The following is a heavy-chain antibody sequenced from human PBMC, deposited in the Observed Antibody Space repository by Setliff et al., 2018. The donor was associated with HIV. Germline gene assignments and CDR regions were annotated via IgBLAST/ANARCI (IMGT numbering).Heavy chain of an antibody. CDR3: ARNYYDDSYYRPGVYYVFYMDV. Sequence: PSETLSLTCAVSGGSISSSNWWSWVRQPPGKGLEWIGEISHGGSANYNPSLKSRVTMSVDKSKNHFSLKLNSVTAADTALYYCARNYYDDSYYRPGVYYVFYMDVWGKGTTVTVSS. CDR1: GGSISSSNW. CDR2: ISHGGSA. V-gene: IGHV4-4*02. D-gene: IGHD3-22*01. J-gene: IGHJ6*03.